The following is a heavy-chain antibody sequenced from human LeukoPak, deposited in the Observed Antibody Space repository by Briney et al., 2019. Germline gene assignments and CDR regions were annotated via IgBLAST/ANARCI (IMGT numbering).Heavy chain of an antibody. J-gene: IGHJ6*02. V-gene: IGHV3-21*01. Sequence: GGSLRLSCAASGFTFSSYSMNWVRQVPGKGLEWVSSISSSSSYIYYADSVKGRFTISRDNAKNSLYLQMDSLRAEDTAVYYCARRYGSGEKVYYYGMDVWGQGTTVTVSS. CDR1: GFTFSSYS. CDR2: ISSSSSYI. D-gene: IGHD3-10*01. CDR3: ARRYGSGEKVYYYGMDV.